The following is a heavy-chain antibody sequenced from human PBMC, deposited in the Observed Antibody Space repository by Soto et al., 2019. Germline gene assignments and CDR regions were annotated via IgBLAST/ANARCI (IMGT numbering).Heavy chain of an antibody. Sequence: WETLSLTCAVYGGSFSGYYWSWIRQPPGKGLEWIGEINHSGSTNYNPSLKSRVTISVDTSKNQFSLKLSSVTAADTAVYYCARVLDTAMVLDYWGQGTLVTVSS. CDR2: INHSGST. J-gene: IGHJ4*02. V-gene: IGHV4-34*01. CDR1: GGSFSGYY. D-gene: IGHD5-18*01. CDR3: ARVLDTAMVLDY.